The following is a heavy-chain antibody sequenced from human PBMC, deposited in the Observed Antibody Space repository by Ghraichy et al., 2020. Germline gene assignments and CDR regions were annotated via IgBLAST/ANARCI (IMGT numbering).Heavy chain of an antibody. CDR3: AKDLSDSSTWYTPYYHYGMDV. Sequence: GGSLRLSCAASEFTFSSYAMTWVRQAPGKGLEWVSIISASGDSTYDADSVKGRFTISRDNSKSTLYLQMNSLRADDTAIYYCAKDLSDSSTWYTPYYHYGMDVWGQGTTVTVSS. D-gene: IGHD6-13*01. V-gene: IGHV3-23*01. CDR2: ISASGDST. CDR1: EFTFSSYA. J-gene: IGHJ6*02.